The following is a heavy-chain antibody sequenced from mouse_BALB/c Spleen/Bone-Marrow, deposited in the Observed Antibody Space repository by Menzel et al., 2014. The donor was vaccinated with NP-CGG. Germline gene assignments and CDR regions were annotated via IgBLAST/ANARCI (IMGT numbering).Heavy chain of an antibody. CDR2: FYPGSGSI. Sequence: QVQLQQPGAGLVKPGASVKLSCKASGYTFTGYIIHWVKQRSGQGLEWIGWFYPGSGSIKYNEKFKDKATLAADKSSSTVYMELSRLTSEDSAVYFCARHEERGLLWSYYYAMDYWGQGTSVTVSS. D-gene: IGHD2-1*01. CDR3: ARHEERGLLWSYYYAMDY. V-gene: IGHV1-62-2*01. J-gene: IGHJ4*01. CDR1: GYTFTGYI.